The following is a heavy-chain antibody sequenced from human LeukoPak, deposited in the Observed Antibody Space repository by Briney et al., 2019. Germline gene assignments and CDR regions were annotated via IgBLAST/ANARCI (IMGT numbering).Heavy chain of an antibody. CDR2: IKQDGSEK. Sequence: GGSLRLSCAASGFTFSSYWMSWVRQAPGKGLEWVANIKQDGSEKYYVDSVKGRFTISRDNAKNSLYLQMNSLRAEDTAVYYCAREKGGYYYRWFDPWGQGTLVTVSS. CDR3: AREKGGYYYRWFDP. D-gene: IGHD3-22*01. J-gene: IGHJ5*02. CDR1: GFTFSSYW. V-gene: IGHV3-7*01.